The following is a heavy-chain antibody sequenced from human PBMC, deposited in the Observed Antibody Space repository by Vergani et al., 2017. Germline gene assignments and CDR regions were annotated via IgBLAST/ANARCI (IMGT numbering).Heavy chain of an antibody. D-gene: IGHD3-3*01. CDR2: IYTSGST. CDR1: GGSISSYY. J-gene: IGHJ4*02. Sequence: QVQLQESGPGLVKPSETLSLTCPVSGGSISSYYWSWIRQPAGKGLEWIGRIYTSGSTNYNPSLKSRVTMSVDTSKNQFSLKLSSVTAADTAVYYCAREPTRITIFGVVIQDYFDYWGQGTLVTVSS. V-gene: IGHV4-4*07. CDR3: AREPTRITIFGVVIQDYFDY.